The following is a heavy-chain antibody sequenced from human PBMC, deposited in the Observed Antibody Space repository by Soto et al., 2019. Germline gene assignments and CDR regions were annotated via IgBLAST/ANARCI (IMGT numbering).Heavy chain of an antibody. J-gene: IGHJ6*02. Sequence: QVQLVESGGGVVQTGRSLRLACAASGFTFSSYAMHWVRQAPGKGLEWVAIISYDGSNKYYADSVKGRFTISRDNSKNTLYLQMNSLRAEDTAMYYCARDLYCSGGSCYNYSYYYGMDVWGQGTKVTVSS. CDR1: GFTFSSYA. V-gene: IGHV3-30-3*01. CDR3: ARDLYCSGGSCYNYSYYYGMDV. D-gene: IGHD2-15*01. CDR2: ISYDGSNK.